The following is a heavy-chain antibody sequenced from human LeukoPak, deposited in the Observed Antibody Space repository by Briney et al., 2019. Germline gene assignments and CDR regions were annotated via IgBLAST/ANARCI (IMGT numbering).Heavy chain of an antibody. V-gene: IGHV1-69*04. CDR3: ARVTYYDFWSGLDY. J-gene: IGHJ4*02. D-gene: IGHD3-3*01. CDR1: GGTFSSYA. Sequence: SVKVSCKASGGTFSSYAISWVRQAPGQGLEWMGRIIPIPGIANYAQKFQGRVTITADRSTSTAYMELSSLRSEDTAVYYCARVTYYDFWSGLDYWGQGTLVTVSS. CDR2: IIPIPGIA.